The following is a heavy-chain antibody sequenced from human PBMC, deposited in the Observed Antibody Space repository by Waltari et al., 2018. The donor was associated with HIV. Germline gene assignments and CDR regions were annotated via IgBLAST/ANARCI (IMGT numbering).Heavy chain of an antibody. J-gene: IGHJ4*02. CDR2: ITYDGSKR. CDR1: GFNLISYG. V-gene: IGHV3-30*18. Sequence: QVQLVESGGGIVRAGRSLRLPCVASGFNLISYGMPWFRQVQGKGPGGVAGITYDGSKRYYAGTVRGRFTITSANAKNTLSRDMDRLTLDDTALYYCAKATGRRAGPYDSWGQGTLVTVSS. D-gene: IGHD3-10*01. CDR3: AKATGRRAGPYDS.